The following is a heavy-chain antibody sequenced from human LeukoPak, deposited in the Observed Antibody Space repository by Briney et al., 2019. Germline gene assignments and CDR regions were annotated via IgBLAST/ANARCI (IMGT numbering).Heavy chain of an antibody. Sequence: GGSLRLSCAASGFTFSSYGMHWVRQAPGKGLEWVAVLSYDGSNKYYADSVKGRFTISRDISENTLYLQMNSLRAEDTAVYYCARDRSLRFSTVKNYYMDVWGKGTTVTVSS. CDR3: ARDRSLRFSTVKNYYMDV. D-gene: IGHD3-10*01. J-gene: IGHJ6*03. V-gene: IGHV3-30*03. CDR1: GFTFSSYG. CDR2: LSYDGSNK.